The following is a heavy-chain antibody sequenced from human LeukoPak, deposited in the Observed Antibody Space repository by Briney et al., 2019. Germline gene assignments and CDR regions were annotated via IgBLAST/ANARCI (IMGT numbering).Heavy chain of an antibody. CDR2: IKQDGSEK. Sequence: GGSLRLSCAASGFIFSSNWMSWVRQAPGKGLEWVANIKQDGSEKYYVDSVKGRFTISRDNAKKSLYLEMNSLRAEDTAVYYCARGRIVVAPFDYWGQGTLVTVSS. CDR1: GFIFSSNW. CDR3: ARGRIVVAPFDY. J-gene: IGHJ4*02. V-gene: IGHV3-7*01. D-gene: IGHD3-22*01.